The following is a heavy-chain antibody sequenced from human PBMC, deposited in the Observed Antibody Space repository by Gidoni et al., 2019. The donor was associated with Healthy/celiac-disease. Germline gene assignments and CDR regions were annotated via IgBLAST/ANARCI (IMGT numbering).Heavy chain of an antibody. J-gene: IGHJ6*02. CDR2: ISGSGGST. CDR3: AKNGWGVWRYYYYGMDV. Sequence: EVQLLESGGGLVQPGGSLRLSCAASGFPFRGYAMSWVRQAPGKGLEWVSAISGSGGSTYYADSVKGRFTISRDNSKNTLYLQMNSLRAEDTAVYYCAKNGWGVWRYYYYGMDVWGQGTTVTVSS. V-gene: IGHV3-23*01. D-gene: IGHD2-8*01. CDR1: GFPFRGYA.